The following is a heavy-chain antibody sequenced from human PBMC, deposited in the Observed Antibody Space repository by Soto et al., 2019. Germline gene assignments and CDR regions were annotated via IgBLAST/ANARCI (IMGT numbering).Heavy chain of an antibody. CDR3: ARHSGHYSGLFDL. V-gene: IGHV3-48*03. D-gene: IGHD3-10*01. CDR2: SRNSDSTT. CDR1: GFNFSNYE. Sequence: GVSLRLSCAASGFNFSNYEMNWVRQAPGKGLEWIAYSRNSDSTTYYADAVRGRFTISRDNAKNLLHLQMHSLRADDTAVYYCARHSGHYSGLFDLWGQGTLVTVSS. J-gene: IGHJ5*02.